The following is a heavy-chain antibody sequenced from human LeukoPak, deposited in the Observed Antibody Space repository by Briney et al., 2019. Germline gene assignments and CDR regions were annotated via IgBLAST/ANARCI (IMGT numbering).Heavy chain of an antibody. J-gene: IGHJ4*02. CDR3: VRDPDYGDPLGY. D-gene: IGHD4-17*01. Sequence: PGGSLRLSCVASGLTVSSNYMSWVRQAPGKGLEWVSRLYRGGNTYFADSVRGRFTISGDNSRNTVFLQMNSLRAEDTAVYYCVRDPDYGDPLGYWGQGTLVTASS. V-gene: IGHV3-53*01. CDR2: LYRGGNT. CDR1: GLTVSSNY.